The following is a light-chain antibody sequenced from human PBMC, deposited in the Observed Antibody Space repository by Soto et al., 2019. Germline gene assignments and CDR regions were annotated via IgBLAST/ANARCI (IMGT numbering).Light chain of an antibody. V-gene: IGKV1-39*01. CDR3: QQTYSTPPT. J-gene: IGKJ1*01. CDR1: QIISTY. CDR2: AAS. Sequence: DLQMTQSPSSLSASVGDRVTITCRASQIISTYLNWYQQKGGLAPKLLIYAASSLQSGVPSRFSGSGSGTDFTLTISSLQPEDFATYYCQQTYSTPPTFGQGTKVEIK.